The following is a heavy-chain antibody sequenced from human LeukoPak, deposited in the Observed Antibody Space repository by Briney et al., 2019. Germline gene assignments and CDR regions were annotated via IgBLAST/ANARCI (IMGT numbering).Heavy chain of an antibody. CDR3: ARSYDSRGYVYYGVDV. CDR1: GGSISSYY. Sequence: SETLSLTCTVSGGSISSYYWTWIRQPPGKGLEWIGYIYYSGNTDYNPSLKSRVTISVDTSKNQFSLKLTSVTTADTAVYFCARSYDSRGYVYYGVDVWGQGTTVTVSS. D-gene: IGHD3-22*01. V-gene: IGHV4-59*01. J-gene: IGHJ6*02. CDR2: IYYSGNT.